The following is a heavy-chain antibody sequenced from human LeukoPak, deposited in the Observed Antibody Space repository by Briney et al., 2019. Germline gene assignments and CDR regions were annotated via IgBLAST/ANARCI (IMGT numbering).Heavy chain of an antibody. CDR1: GGSISSYY. CDR3: ARVIAVAGYYYGMDV. J-gene: IGHJ6*02. V-gene: IGHV4-59*01. CDR2: IYYSGST. D-gene: IGHD6-19*01. Sequence: SETLSLTCTVSGGSISSYYWSWIRQPPGKGLEWIGYIYYSGSTNYNPSLKSRVTISVDTSKNQFSLKLSSVTAADTAVYYCARVIAVAGYYYGMDVWGQGITVTVSS.